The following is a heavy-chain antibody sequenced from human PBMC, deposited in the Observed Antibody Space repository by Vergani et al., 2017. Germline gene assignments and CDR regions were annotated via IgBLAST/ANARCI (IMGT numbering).Heavy chain of an antibody. CDR1: GGSISSYY. V-gene: IGHV4-59*01. Sequence: QEQLQESGPGLVKTSETLSLTCTVSGGSISSYYWSWIRQPPGKGLEWIGYIYYSGSTNYNPSLKSRVTISVDTSKNQFSLKLSSVTAADPAVYYCARGGDFSPRRVEGAFDIWGQGTMVTVSS. CDR3: ARGGDFSPRRVEGAFDI. CDR2: IYYSGST. D-gene: IGHD3-3*01. J-gene: IGHJ3*02.